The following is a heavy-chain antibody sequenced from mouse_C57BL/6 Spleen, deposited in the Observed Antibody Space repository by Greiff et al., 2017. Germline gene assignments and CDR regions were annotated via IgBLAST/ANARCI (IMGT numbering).Heavy chain of an antibody. V-gene: IGHV1-74*01. Sequence: VQLQQPGAELVKPGASVKVSCKASGYTFTSYWMHWVKQRPGQGLEWIGRIHPSDSDTNYNQKFKGKATLTVDKSSSTAYMQLSRLTSEDSAVYACAVVYDYDGYYFDYWGRGTTLTVSS. CDR1: GYTFTSYW. D-gene: IGHD2-4*01. CDR3: AVVYDYDGYYFDY. J-gene: IGHJ2*01. CDR2: IHPSDSDT.